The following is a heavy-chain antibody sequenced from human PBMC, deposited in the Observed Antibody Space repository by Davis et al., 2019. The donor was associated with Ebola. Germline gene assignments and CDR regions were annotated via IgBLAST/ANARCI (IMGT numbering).Heavy chain of an antibody. V-gene: IGHV4-59*12. J-gene: IGHJ6*04. Sequence: SETLSLTCTVSGGSISSYYWSWIRQPPGKGLEWIGYIYYSGSTNYNPSLKSRVTISVDTSKNQFYLSLNSVTAADTAVYYCAREPLIVVVVAATGSYYYGMDVWGKGTTVTVSS. CDR1: GGSISSYY. D-gene: IGHD2-15*01. CDR2: IYYSGST. CDR3: AREPLIVVVVAATGSYYYGMDV.